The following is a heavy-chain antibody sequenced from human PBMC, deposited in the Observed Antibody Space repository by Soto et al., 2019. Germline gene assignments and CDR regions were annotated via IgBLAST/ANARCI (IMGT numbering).Heavy chain of an antibody. D-gene: IGHD2-15*01. Sequence: GGSLRLSCAASGFTVSSNYMSWVRQAPGKGLEWVSAISGSGGSTYYADSVKGRFTISRDNSKNTLYLQMNSLRAEDTAVYYCAKRYCSGGSCSEDWGQGTLVTVSS. CDR2: ISGSGGST. V-gene: IGHV3-23*01. J-gene: IGHJ4*02. CDR1: GFTVSSNY. CDR3: AKRYCSGGSCSED.